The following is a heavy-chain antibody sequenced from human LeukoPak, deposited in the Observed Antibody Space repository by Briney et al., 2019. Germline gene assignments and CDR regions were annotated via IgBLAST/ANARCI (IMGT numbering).Heavy chain of an antibody. CDR1: GFTFSDYS. V-gene: IGHV3-11*06. Sequence: GGSLRLSCAASGFTFSDYSMTWIRQAPGKGLEWVSYISSSSTYTMYAESVKGRFTISRDNAKNSVYLQMNSLRAEDTAVYYCARGGSYQAVDIWGQGTMVTVSS. CDR2: ISSSSTYT. D-gene: IGHD1-26*01. CDR3: ARGGSYQAVDI. J-gene: IGHJ3*02.